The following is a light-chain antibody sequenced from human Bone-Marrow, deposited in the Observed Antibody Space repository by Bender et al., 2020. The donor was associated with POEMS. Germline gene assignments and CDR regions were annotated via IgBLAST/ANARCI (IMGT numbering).Light chain of an antibody. CDR2: EVN. J-gene: IGLJ1*01. CDR3: CSYAPGSTRV. CDR1: SSDFGTYNH. V-gene: IGLV2-23*02. Sequence: QSVLTQPPSASGSPGQSITISCTGTSSDFGTYNHTSWYQQHPGEAPKVMIFEVNKRPSGVSDRFSGSRSGHMASLTISGLQDEDEADYYCCSYAPGSTRVFGTGTKVTVL.